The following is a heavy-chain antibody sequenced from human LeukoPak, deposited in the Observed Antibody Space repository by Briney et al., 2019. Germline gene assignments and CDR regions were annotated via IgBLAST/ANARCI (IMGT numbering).Heavy chain of an antibody. V-gene: IGHV3-21*01. D-gene: IGHD3-3*01. CDR3: ARGIRVEGSYYYYMDV. Sequence: PGGSLRLSCAASGFTFSSYSMNWVRQAPGKGLEWVSSISSSSSYIYYADSVKGRFTISRDNAKNSLYLQMNSLRAEDTAVYYCARGIRVEGSYYYYMDVWGKGTTVTVSS. CDR1: GFTFSSYS. CDR2: ISSSSSYI. J-gene: IGHJ6*03.